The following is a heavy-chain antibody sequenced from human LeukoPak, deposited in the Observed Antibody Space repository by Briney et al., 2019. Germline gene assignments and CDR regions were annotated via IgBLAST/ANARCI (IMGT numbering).Heavy chain of an antibody. J-gene: IGHJ5*02. CDR1: GFTFSSYA. V-gene: IGHV1-3*01. Sequence: PGGSLRLSCAASGFTFSSYAMHWVRQAPGQRLEWMGWINAGNGNTKYSQKFQGRVTITRDTSASTAYMELSSLRSEDTAVYYCARTGSGSLNWFDPWGQGTLVTVSS. CDR3: ARTGSGSLNWFDP. CDR2: INAGNGNT. D-gene: IGHD3-10*01.